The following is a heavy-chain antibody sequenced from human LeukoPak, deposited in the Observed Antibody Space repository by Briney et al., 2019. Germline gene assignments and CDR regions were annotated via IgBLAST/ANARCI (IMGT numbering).Heavy chain of an antibody. CDR1: GGTFSNYA. CDR2: MDPNSGNT. D-gene: IGHD2-21*02. J-gene: IGHJ3*02. Sequence: ASVKVSCKASGGTFSNYAINWVRQATGQGLEWMGWMDPNSGNTGYAQKFQGRVTMTRNTSISTAYMELSSLRSEDTAVYYCARIQGGDDAFDIWGQGTMVTVSS. V-gene: IGHV1-8*02. CDR3: ARIQGGDDAFDI.